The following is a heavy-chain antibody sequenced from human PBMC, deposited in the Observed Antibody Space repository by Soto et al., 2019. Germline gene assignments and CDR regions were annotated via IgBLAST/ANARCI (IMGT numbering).Heavy chain of an antibody. Sequence: EVQLVESGGGLVQPGGSLKLSCAASGFSFNGSAVHWVRQASGKGLEWVGRIRSKANNYATTYSASVKGRFTISRDDSKNAAYLQMNSLQIEDTAVYYCTRIPWSGYSFFDYWGQGTLVTVSS. J-gene: IGHJ4*02. V-gene: IGHV3-73*02. CDR2: IRSKANNYAT. D-gene: IGHD3-3*01. CDR1: GFSFNGSA. CDR3: TRIPWSGYSFFDY.